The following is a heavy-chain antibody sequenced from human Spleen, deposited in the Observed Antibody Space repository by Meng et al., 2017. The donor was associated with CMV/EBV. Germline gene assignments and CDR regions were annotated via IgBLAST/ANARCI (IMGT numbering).Heavy chain of an antibody. V-gene: IGHV1-46*01. CDR3: ARGEKLSGRSYKPPPGD. J-gene: IGHJ4*02. D-gene: IGHD1-26*01. Sequence: ASVKVSCKASGYTFTSYYMYWVRQAPGQGLEWMGIINPSGGSTSYAQKFQGRVTMTRDTSISTAYMELSRLRSDDTAVYYCARGEKLSGRSYKPPPGDWGQGSLVTVSS. CDR1: GYTFTSYY. CDR2: INPSGGST.